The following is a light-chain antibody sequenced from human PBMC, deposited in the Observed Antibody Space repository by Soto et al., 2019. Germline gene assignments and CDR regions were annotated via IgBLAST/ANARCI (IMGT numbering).Light chain of an antibody. V-gene: IGKV1-5*01. J-gene: IGKJ1*01. Sequence: DIQMTQSPSTLSASVGDRVTINCRASQTISGWLAWYQQRPGKAPNLLIFDASTLESGVPSRFSGSGSGTAFTLTISSLQSDDFATYYCLQYNGYYRTFGQGTKVDIK. CDR3: LQYNGYYRT. CDR2: DAS. CDR1: QTISGW.